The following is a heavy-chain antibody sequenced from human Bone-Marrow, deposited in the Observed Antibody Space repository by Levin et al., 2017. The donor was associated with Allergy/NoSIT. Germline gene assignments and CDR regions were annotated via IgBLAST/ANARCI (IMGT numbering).Heavy chain of an antibody. CDR2: IYHSGST. CDR1: GGSISSGGYS. Sequence: SQTLSLTCAVSGGSISSGGYSWSWIRQPPGKGLEWIGYIYHSGSTYYNPSLKSRVTISVDRSKNQFSLKLSSVTAADTAVYDCARAKYDYYDRSGFDYWGQGTLVTVSS. D-gene: IGHD3-22*01. V-gene: IGHV4-30-2*01. CDR3: ARAKYDYYDRSGFDY. J-gene: IGHJ4*02.